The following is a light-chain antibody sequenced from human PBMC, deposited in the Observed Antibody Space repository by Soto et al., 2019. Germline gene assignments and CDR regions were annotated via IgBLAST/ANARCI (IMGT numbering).Light chain of an antibody. Sequence: EIVLTQSPGTLSLSPGERATLSCRASQSVSSNYLAWYQQKPGQPPRLLISDASSRATGIPDRFSGSGSGTAFPLTISGLEPEDFAVYYCPHHGRSPPSWTFGQGTKVEIK. CDR2: DAS. CDR1: QSVSSNY. CDR3: PHHGRSPPSWT. V-gene: IGKV3-20*01. J-gene: IGKJ1*01.